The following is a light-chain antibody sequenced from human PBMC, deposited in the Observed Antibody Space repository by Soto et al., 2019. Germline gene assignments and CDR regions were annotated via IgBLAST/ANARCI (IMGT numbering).Light chain of an antibody. CDR3: QQLNSYPPGLT. CDR1: QGISSY. J-gene: IGKJ4*01. CDR2: AAS. Sequence: DIQLTQSPSFLSASVGDRVTITCRASQGISSYLAWYQQKPGKAPKLLIYAASTLQSGGPSRFSGSGSATEFTLTISSLQPEDFATXYCQQLNSYPPGLTLGGGTKVDIK. V-gene: IGKV1-9*01.